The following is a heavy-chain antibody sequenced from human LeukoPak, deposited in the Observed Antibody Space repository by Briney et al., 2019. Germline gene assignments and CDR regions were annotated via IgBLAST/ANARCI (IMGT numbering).Heavy chain of an antibody. V-gene: IGHV3-48*01. CDR3: ARGEKLGGYYYYYMDV. CDR2: IGSSSSSSGSI. J-gene: IGHJ6*03. D-gene: IGHD1-26*01. Sequence: PGGSLRLSCAASGFTFSTFTMNWVRQAPGKGLEWVSYIGSSSSSSGSIYYADSVKGRFTISRDNAKNSLYLQMNSLRAEDTAVYYCARGEKLGGYYYYYMDVWGKGTTVTVSS. CDR1: GFTFSTFT.